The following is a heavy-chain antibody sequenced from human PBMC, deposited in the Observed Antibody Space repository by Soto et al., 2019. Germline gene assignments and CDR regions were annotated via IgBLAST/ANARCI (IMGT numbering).Heavy chain of an antibody. CDR1: GYSFTSYW. Sequence: RGESLKISCKGSGYSFTSYWIGWVRHMPGKGLEWMGLIFPDDSTTRYNPSFRGHVTMSVDKSISTAYLQWSSLKTSDSAIYYCARLGRGLGFCGTDTCFGWFDPWGQGTQVTVSS. D-gene: IGHD1-7*01. CDR3: ARLGRGLGFCGTDTCFGWFDP. CDR2: IFPDDSTT. J-gene: IGHJ5*02. V-gene: IGHV5-51*01.